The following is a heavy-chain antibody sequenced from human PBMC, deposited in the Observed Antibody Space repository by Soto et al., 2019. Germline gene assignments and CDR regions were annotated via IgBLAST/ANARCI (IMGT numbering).Heavy chain of an antibody. CDR2: IYYSGST. Sequence: SETLSLTCTVSGGSISSYYWSWIRQPPGKGLEWIGYIYYSGSTNYNPSLKSRVTISVDTSKNQFSLKLSSVTAADTAVYYCARAIAVAGTILAFDIWGQGTMVTVSS. D-gene: IGHD6-19*01. CDR3: ARAIAVAGTILAFDI. J-gene: IGHJ3*02. V-gene: IGHV4-59*01. CDR1: GGSISSYY.